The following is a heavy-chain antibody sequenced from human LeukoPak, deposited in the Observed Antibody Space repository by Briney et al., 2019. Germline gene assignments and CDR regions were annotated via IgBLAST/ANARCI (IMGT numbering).Heavy chain of an antibody. Sequence: KASETLSLTCTVSGGSISSGDYYWRWIRQPPGRGLEWIVYIYYSGSTYYNPSLKSRVTISVDTSKNQFSLKLSSVTAADTAVYYCARERYLWFGELIYYYGMDVWGKGTPVTVSS. J-gene: IGHJ6*04. CDR1: GGSISSGDYY. D-gene: IGHD3-10*01. CDR3: ARERYLWFGELIYYYGMDV. CDR2: IYYSGST. V-gene: IGHV4-30-4*01.